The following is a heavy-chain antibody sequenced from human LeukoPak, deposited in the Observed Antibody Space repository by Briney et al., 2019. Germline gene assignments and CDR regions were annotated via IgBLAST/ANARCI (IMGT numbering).Heavy chain of an antibody. CDR1: GGSISSYY. D-gene: IGHD3-22*01. Sequence: SETLSLTCTVSGGSISSYYWTWIRQPPGKGLERIGYIYYSGSTNYNPSLKSRVTISVDTSQNQFSLQLSSVTAADTAVYYCARVGYYYDASGIYYFDYWGQGTLVTVSS. CDR3: ARVGYYYDASGIYYFDY. CDR2: IYYSGST. J-gene: IGHJ4*02. V-gene: IGHV4-59*01.